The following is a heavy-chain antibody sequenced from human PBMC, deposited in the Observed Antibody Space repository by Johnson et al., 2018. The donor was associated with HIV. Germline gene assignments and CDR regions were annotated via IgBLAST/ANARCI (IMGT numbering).Heavy chain of an antibody. V-gene: IGHV3-7*01. Sequence: VQLVESGGGLVQPGGSLRLSCAASGFTFSSYWMSWVRQAPGKGLEWVANIKQDGSEKYYVDSVKGRFTISRDNAKNSLYLQMNSLRAEDTAVYYCAKDSSSWYGGAFDIWGQGTMVTVSS. J-gene: IGHJ3*02. CDR3: AKDSSSWYGGAFDI. CDR2: IKQDGSEK. D-gene: IGHD6-13*01. CDR1: GFTFSSYW.